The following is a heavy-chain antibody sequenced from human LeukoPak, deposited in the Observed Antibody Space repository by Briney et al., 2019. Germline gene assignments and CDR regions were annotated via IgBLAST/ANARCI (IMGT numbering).Heavy chain of an antibody. CDR3: ARESGVGTDY. Sequence: SETLSLTCTVSGASISSTTYYWGWIRQPPRKGLEWIASIYYSGSTYYNPSLKSRVTISVDTSKNQFSLKLSSVTAADTAVYYCARESGVGTDYWGQGTLVTVSS. CDR1: GASISSTTYY. J-gene: IGHJ4*02. CDR2: IYYSGST. V-gene: IGHV4-39*02. D-gene: IGHD3-3*01.